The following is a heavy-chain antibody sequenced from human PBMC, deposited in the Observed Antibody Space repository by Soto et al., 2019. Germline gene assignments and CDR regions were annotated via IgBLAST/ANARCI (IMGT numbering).Heavy chain of an antibody. V-gene: IGHV1-69*13. Sequence: ASVKVSCKASGGTFSSYAISWVRQAPGQGLEWMGGIIPIFGTANYAQKFQGRVTITADESTSTAYMELSSLRSEDTAVYYCARTRGYSGYYYYYGMDVWGQGTTVTVSS. CDR1: GGTFSSYA. CDR2: IIPIFGTA. D-gene: IGHD5-12*01. J-gene: IGHJ6*02. CDR3: ARTRGYSGYYYYYGMDV.